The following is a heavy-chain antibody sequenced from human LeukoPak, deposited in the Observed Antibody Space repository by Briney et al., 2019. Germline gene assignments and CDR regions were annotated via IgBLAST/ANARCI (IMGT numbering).Heavy chain of an antibody. CDR1: GFTFSNDW. D-gene: IGHD6-13*01. CDR3: HSSSWYYDY. Sequence: GGSLRLSCAASGFTFSNDWMSWVRQAPGKGLEWVGRIKSKTNGGTTDYAAPVKGRFTISRDDSKNTLYLQMNSLKTEDTAVYYCHSSSWYYDYWGQGTLVTVSS. CDR2: IKSKTNGGTT. J-gene: IGHJ4*02. V-gene: IGHV3-15*01.